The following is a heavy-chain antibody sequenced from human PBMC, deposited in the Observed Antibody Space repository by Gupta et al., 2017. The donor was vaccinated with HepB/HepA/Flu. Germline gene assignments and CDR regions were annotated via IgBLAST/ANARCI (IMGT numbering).Heavy chain of an antibody. V-gene: IGHV3-23*01. Sequence: EVQLLESGGGLVQPGGFLRLACAASGFTFSNNAMSWVRQAPRKGLEWVSGIGGDVRAHYADSVKGRFTISRDNSKNTLYLQMNSLRAEDTAVYYCAKDLYVWSAMDVGGEGITVTVSS. D-gene: IGHD3-3*01. J-gene: IGHJ6*03. CDR2: IGGDVRA. CDR1: GFTFSNNA. CDR3: AKDLYVWSAMDV.